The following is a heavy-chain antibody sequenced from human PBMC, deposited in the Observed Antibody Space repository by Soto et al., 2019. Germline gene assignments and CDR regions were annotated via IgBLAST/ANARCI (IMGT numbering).Heavy chain of an antibody. V-gene: IGHV4-59*01. CDR3: AREGLYRVAPYSYYYGMDV. J-gene: IGHJ6*04. CDR2: IYYSGST. Sequence: SETLSLTCTVSGGSISSYYWSWIRQPPGKGLEWIGYIYYSGSTNYNPSLKSRVTISVDTSKNQFSLKLSSVTAAYTAVDYCAREGLYRVAPYSYYYGMDVWGKGNTVTVSS. D-gene: IGHD3-3*01. CDR1: GGSISSYY.